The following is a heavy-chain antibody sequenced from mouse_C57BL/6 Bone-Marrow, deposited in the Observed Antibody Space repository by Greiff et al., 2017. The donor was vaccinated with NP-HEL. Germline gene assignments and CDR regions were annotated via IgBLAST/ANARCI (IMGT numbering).Heavy chain of an antibody. J-gene: IGHJ3*01. CDR2: ISYAGSN. CDR1: GYSITSGYY. V-gene: IGHV3-6*01. Sequence: DVQLQESGPGLVKPSQSLSLTCSVTGYSITSGYYWNWIRQFPGNKLEWMGYISYAGSNNYNPSLKNRISITRDTSKNQFFLKLNSVTTEDTATYYCARVDGYLAWFAYWGQGTLVTVSA. D-gene: IGHD2-3*01. CDR3: ARVDGYLAWFAY.